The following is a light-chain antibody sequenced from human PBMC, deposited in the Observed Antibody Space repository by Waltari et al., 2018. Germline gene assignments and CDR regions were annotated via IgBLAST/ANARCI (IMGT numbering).Light chain of an antibody. CDR2: DAS. J-gene: IGKJ1*01. Sequence: TVLTQSPGTLSLSPGERATLSCRASQSVSDNYLAWYQQKPGQAPRPLIYDASARATGIPDRFSGRGSGTDFSLSIRRLEPEDSAVYYCQQYGRSTWTFGQGTRVEI. CDR1: QSVSDNY. CDR3: QQYGRSTWT. V-gene: IGKV3-20*01.